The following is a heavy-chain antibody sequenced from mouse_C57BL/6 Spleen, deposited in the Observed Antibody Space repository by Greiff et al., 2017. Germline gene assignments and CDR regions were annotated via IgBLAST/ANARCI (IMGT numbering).Heavy chain of an antibody. CDR2: IYPGDGDT. V-gene: IGHV1-82*01. J-gene: IGHJ2*01. Sequence: QVQLQQSGPELVKPGASVKISCKASGYAFSSSWMNWVQQRPGKGLEWIGRIYPGDGDTNYNGKFKGKATLTADKSSSTAYMQLSSLTSEDSAVYFCAREDYYGTHFDYWGQGTTLTVSS. CDR1: GYAFSSSW. D-gene: IGHD1-1*01. CDR3: AREDYYGTHFDY.